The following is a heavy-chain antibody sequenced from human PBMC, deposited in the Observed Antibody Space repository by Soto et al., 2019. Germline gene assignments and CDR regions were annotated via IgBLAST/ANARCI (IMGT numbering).Heavy chain of an antibody. CDR2: IDREGSDT. D-gene: IGHD4-17*01. CDR3: ARATTTVTTRPTLGY. Sequence: EVQLVESGGGLIQPGGSLRLSCAASGFTFSSYWMHWVRQTPGKGQVWVSRIDREGSDTAYADSVKGRFTISRDNAKNTLYLQMNSLRAEDTAVYYCARATTTVTTRPTLGYWGQGTLVTVSS. CDR1: GFTFSSYW. J-gene: IGHJ4*02. V-gene: IGHV3-74*01.